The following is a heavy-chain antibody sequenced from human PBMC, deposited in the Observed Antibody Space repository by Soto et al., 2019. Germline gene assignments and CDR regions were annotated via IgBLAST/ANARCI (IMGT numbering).Heavy chain of an antibody. Sequence: PGGSLRLSCAASGFPFSSFAMSWVRQAPGRGLEWVSTITGSGDLTYYADSVKGRFTISRDNSKNTLYLQMNSLRAEDTAVYYFATSPTPLEGATVLPTSNFDYWGLGTLVTVSS. CDR3: ATSPTPLEGATVLPTSNFDY. D-gene: IGHD1-26*01. CDR1: GFPFSSFA. J-gene: IGHJ4*02. V-gene: IGHV3-23*01. CDR2: ITGSGDLT.